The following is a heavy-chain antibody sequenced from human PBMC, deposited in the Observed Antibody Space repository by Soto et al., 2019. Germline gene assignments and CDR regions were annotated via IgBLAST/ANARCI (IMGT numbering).Heavy chain of an antibody. D-gene: IGHD6-25*01. V-gene: IGHV3-48*02. CDR2: ISPSSTSI. CDR1: GFTFSTYT. J-gene: IGHJ4*02. CDR3: ATNSGAQSY. Sequence: EVHLVESGGGLVQPGGGSLGLPCAASGFTFSTYTMNWFRRAPGKGLEWVACISPSSTSIFYADSVKGRFTISRDNAKSSLYLQMNSLRDEDTTVYYCATNSGAQSYWGLGTLVTVSS.